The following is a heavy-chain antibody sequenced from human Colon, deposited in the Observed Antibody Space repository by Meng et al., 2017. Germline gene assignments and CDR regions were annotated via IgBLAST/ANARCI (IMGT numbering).Heavy chain of an antibody. CDR2: INEDGIVT. D-gene: IGHD4-17*01. Sequence: EMRVGGGGGVVLGPGGSLRVFCADSGFTFDDVGMHWVPQVTGKGRVWVSRINEDGIVTHYADSVKGRFNVSRDNAKNTLYLQMNSLRVEDTAVYYCARINYAEDSWGQGTLVTVSS. V-gene: IGHV3-74*02. CDR3: ARINYAEDS. CDR1: GFTFDDVG. J-gene: IGHJ4*02.